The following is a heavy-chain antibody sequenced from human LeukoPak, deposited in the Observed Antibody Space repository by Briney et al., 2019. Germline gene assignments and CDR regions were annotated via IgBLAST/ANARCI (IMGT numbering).Heavy chain of an antibody. J-gene: IGHJ4*02. CDR3: AREGGDILTGYY. D-gene: IGHD3-9*01. Sequence: PGGSLRLSCAASGFTFSSYWMHWVRQAPGKGLVWVSRINSDGSSTSYADSVKGRFTISRDNAKNTLYLQMNSLRAEDTAVCYCAREGGDILTGYYWGQGTLVTVSS. V-gene: IGHV3-74*01. CDR1: GFTFSSYW. CDR2: INSDGSST.